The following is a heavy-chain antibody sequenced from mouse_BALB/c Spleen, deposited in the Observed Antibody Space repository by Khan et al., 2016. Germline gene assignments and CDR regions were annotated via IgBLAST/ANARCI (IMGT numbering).Heavy chain of an antibody. J-gene: IGHJ2*01. CDR1: GDPITSGY. V-gene: IGHV3-8*02. CDR3: AGCDGYYLDY. CDR2: ISYSGST. D-gene: IGHD2-3*01. Sequence: VQRQESGPSLVKPSQTLSLTCSVTGDPITSGYWNWIRKFPGNKLEYMGYISYSGSTYYTPSLTSRLTITRDTSKNQYYLTVNAVTTEAAATYDGAGCDGYYLDYGGQGTTLTVAS.